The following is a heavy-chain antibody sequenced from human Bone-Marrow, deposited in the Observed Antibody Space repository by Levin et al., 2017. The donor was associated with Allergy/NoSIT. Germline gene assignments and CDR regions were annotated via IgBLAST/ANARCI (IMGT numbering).Heavy chain of an antibody. J-gene: IGHJ2*01. V-gene: IGHV4-30-4*01. CDR2: IYYSGST. D-gene: IGHD2-2*01. Sequence: SETLSLTCTVSGGSISSGDYYWSWIRQPPGKGLEWIGYIYYSGSTYYNPSLKSRVTISVDTSKNQFSLKLSSVTAADTAVYYCARAAIIYWYFDLWGRGTLVTVSS. CDR3: ARAAIIYWYFDL. CDR1: GGSISSGDYY.